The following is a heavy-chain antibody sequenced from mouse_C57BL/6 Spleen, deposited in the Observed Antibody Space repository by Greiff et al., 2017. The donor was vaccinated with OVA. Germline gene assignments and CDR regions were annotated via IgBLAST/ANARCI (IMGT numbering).Heavy chain of an antibody. CDR3: TKLGSCFDY. Sequence: EVKLMESGGGLVQPGGSMKLSCVASGFTFSNYWMNWVRQSPEKGLEWVAQIRLKSDNYATHYAESVKGRFTISRDDSKISVYLQMNNLRAEDTGIYYCTKLGSCFDYWGQGTTLTVSS. D-gene: IGHD1-1*01. CDR1: GFTFSNYW. V-gene: IGHV6-3*01. J-gene: IGHJ2*01. CDR2: IRLKSDNYAT.